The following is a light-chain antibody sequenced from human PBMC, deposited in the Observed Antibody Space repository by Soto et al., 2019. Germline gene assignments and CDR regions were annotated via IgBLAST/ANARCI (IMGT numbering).Light chain of an antibody. Sequence: EIVLTQSPATLSLSPGERATLSCRASQSVRSYLAWFQHKPGQAPRLLIYDASNRATGVPPRFSGSGSGTDFTLTISSLEPEDFAVYYCRQRSSWPDTFGQGTKLEIK. CDR3: RQRSSWPDT. CDR1: QSVRSY. CDR2: DAS. J-gene: IGKJ2*01. V-gene: IGKV3-11*01.